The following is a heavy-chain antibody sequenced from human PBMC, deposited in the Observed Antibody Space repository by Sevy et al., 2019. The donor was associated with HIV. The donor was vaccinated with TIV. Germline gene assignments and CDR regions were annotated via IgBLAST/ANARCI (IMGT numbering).Heavy chain of an antibody. J-gene: IGHJ4*02. D-gene: IGHD5-12*01. V-gene: IGHV3-11*01. CDR2: ISSSGSTI. CDR3: AREDSGYEY. Sequence: GGSLRLSCAASGFTFSDYYMSWIRQAPGKGLEWVSYISSSGSTIYYADSVKGRFTISRDNSKKTVDLQMNSLRAGDTAVYYCAREDSGYEYWGQGTLVTVSS. CDR1: GFTFSDYY.